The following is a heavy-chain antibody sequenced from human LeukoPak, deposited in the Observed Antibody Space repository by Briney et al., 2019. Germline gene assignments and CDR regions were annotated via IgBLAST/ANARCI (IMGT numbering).Heavy chain of an antibody. CDR3: ARGSLAYCGGDCYFNDAFDI. Sequence: GASVKVSCKASGYTFTSYGISWVRQAPGQGLEWMGWISAYNGNTNYAQKLQGRVTMTTDTSTSTAYMELRSLRSDDTAVYYCARGSLAYCGGDCYFNDAFDIWGQGTMVTVSS. D-gene: IGHD2-21*01. V-gene: IGHV1-18*01. CDR2: ISAYNGNT. J-gene: IGHJ3*02. CDR1: GYTFTSYG.